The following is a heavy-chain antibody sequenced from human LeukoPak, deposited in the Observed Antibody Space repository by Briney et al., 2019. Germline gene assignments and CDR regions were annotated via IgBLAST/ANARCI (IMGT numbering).Heavy chain of an antibody. CDR3: AREFWSADYYGSGSYYYGMDV. CDR2: ISSSSSYI. Sequence: GGSLRLSCAASGFTFSSYEMNWVRQAPGKGLEWVSSISSSSSYIYYADSVKGRFTISRDNAKNSLYLQMNSLRAEDTAVYYCAREFWSADYYGSGSYYYGMDVWGQGTTVTVSS. J-gene: IGHJ6*02. D-gene: IGHD3-10*01. V-gene: IGHV3-21*01. CDR1: GFTFSSYE.